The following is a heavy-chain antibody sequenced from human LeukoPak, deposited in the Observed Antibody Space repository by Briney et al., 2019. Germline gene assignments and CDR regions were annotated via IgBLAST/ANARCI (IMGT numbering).Heavy chain of an antibody. D-gene: IGHD2-15*01. J-gene: IGHJ3*01. CDR1: GASLARDMYH. CDR3: ARRGDAWQILYSFDV. Sequence: SETLSLTCTVSGASLARDMYHWGWVRQSPGKGLEWLGTIYYDGSTFYSPSFKNRVTISINASKKQLSLNLASVTAADTAVYYCARRGDAWQILYSFDVWGQGTAVIVSS. V-gene: IGHV4-39*01. CDR2: IYYDGST.